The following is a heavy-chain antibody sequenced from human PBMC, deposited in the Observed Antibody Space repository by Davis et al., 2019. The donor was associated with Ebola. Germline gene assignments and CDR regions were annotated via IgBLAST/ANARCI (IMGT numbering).Heavy chain of an antibody. J-gene: IGHJ5*02. CDR1: GGSFSDYD. CDR3: ARGLEGPPPGFDP. Sequence: MPSETLSLTCAAYGGSFSDYDWNWIRQPPGKGLEWIGKINHSGSTNYNPSLKSRVTMSVDTSKNQFSLKLSPVTAADTAVYYCARGLEGPPPGFDPWGQGTLVTVSS. CDR2: INHSGST. V-gene: IGHV4-34*01. D-gene: IGHD1-1*01.